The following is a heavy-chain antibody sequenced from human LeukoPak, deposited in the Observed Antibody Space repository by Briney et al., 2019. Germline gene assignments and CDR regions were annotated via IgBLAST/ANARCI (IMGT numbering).Heavy chain of an antibody. J-gene: IGHJ4*02. V-gene: IGHV4-59*11. CDR2: IYYSGST. CDR3: AKGGYDTPLDY. Sequence: SETLSLTRTVSGGSISSHYWSWIRQPPRKGLEWIGYIYYSGSTNYNPSLKSRVTISVDTSKNQFSLKLSSVTAADTAVYYCAKGGYDTPLDYWGQGTLVTVSS. D-gene: IGHD5-12*01. CDR1: GGSISSHY.